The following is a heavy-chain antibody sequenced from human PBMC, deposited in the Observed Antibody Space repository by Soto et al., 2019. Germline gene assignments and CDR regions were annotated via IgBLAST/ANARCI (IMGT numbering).Heavy chain of an antibody. J-gene: IGHJ6*02. CDR2: ISGSGGST. D-gene: IGHD6-13*01. V-gene: IGHV3-23*01. CDR1: GFTFSSYA. Sequence: GGSLRLSCAASGFTFSSYAMSWVRQAPGKGLEWVSAISGSGGSTYYADSVKGRFTISRDNSKNTLYLQMNSLRAEDTAVYYCXKDYIWQQLVRGIGMDVWGQGTTVTVSS. CDR3: XKDYIWQQLVRGIGMDV.